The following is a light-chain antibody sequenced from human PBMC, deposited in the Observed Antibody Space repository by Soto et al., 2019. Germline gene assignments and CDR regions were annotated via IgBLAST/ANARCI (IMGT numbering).Light chain of an antibody. CDR3: QHYGGSPGT. J-gene: IGKJ1*01. CDR2: GAS. V-gene: IGKV3-20*01. CDR1: QSVSSSY. Sequence: EIVLTQSPGTLSLSPGERATLSCRASQSVSSSYLAWYQQKPGQAPRLLIYGASSRATGIPDRFSGSGSGTDFTLTISRLEPEDFAVYYCQHYGGSPGTFGQGTKVEIK.